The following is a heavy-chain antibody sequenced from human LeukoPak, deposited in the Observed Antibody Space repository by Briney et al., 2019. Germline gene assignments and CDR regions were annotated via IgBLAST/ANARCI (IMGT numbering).Heavy chain of an antibody. V-gene: IGHV4-59*08. D-gene: IGHD3-16*01. J-gene: IGHJ4*02. CDR3: ARGGPPSDYFDY. CDR1: GGSLSSYY. CDR2: IYYSGST. Sequence: SETLSLTCTVSGGSLSSYYWSWIRQPPGKGLEWIGYIYYSGSTNYNPSLKSRVTISVDTSKNQFSLKLSSVTAADTAVYYCARGGPPSDYFDYWGQGTLVTVSS.